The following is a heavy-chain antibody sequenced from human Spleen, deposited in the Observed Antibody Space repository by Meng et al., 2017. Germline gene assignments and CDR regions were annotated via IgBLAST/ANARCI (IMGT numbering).Heavy chain of an antibody. Sequence: GESLKISCAASGFSFSSYAMSWVRHAPGKGLEWVSALSGGGFTTYYADSVKGRFTISRDNSKNTLYLQMNSLRAEDTAVYYCAKVRSGSSWPYDAFDIWGQGTMVTVSS. V-gene: IGHV3-23*01. CDR1: GFSFSSYA. CDR3: AKVRSGSSWPYDAFDI. CDR2: LSGGGFTT. D-gene: IGHD6-13*01. J-gene: IGHJ3*02.